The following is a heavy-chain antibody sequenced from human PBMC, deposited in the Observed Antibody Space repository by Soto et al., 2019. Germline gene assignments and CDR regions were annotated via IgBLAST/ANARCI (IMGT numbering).Heavy chain of an antibody. CDR2: INPNSGGT. D-gene: IGHD5-18*01. CDR1: GYTFTGYY. J-gene: IGHJ6*02. V-gene: IGHV1-2*04. Sequence: ASVKVSCKASGYTFTGYYMHWVRQAPGQGLEWMGWINPNSGGTNYAQKFQGWVTMTRDTSISTAYMELSRLRSDDTAVYYCAIASRGYSYGAYGMDVWGQGTTVNVSS. CDR3: AIASRGYSYGAYGMDV.